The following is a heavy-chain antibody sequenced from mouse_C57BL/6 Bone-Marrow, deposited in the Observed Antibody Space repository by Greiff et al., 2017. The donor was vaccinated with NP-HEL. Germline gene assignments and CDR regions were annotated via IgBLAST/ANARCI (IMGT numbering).Heavy chain of an antibody. CDR1: GYTFTDYE. J-gene: IGHJ1*03. CDR3: TRKSRYDYDGYWYFDV. V-gene: IGHV1-15*01. D-gene: IGHD2-4*01. Sequence: QVQLQQSGAELVRPGASVTLSCKASGYTFTDYEMHWVKQTPVHGLEWIGAIDPETGGPAYNQKFKGKAILTADKSSSTAYMELRSLTSEDSAVYYCTRKSRYDYDGYWYFDVWGTGTTVTVSS. CDR2: IDPETGGP.